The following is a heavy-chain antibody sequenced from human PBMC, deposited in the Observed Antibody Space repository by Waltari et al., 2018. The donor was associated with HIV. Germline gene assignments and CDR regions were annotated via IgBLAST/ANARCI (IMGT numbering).Heavy chain of an antibody. CDR2: ISWDGDST. CDR1: GFTFGDYT. D-gene: IGHD3-22*01. Sequence: EVQLVESGGSVIQPGGSLTLSCAASGFTFGDYTMHWVRRPPGKGLEWVCLISWDGDSTHYAESVKGRFSISRDNNKNSLSLQMNSVTTEDTALYYCAKGYSYDTGGYYLDYWGQGTWVTVSS. V-gene: IGHV3-43*01. CDR3: AKGYSYDTGGYYLDY. J-gene: IGHJ4*02.